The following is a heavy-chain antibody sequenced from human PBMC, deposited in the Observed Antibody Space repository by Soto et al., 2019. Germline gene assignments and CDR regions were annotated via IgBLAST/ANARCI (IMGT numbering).Heavy chain of an antibody. V-gene: IGHV3-30-3*01. CDR1: GFTFSSYA. J-gene: IGHJ4*02. Sequence: GGSLRLSSTASGFTFSSYARHWVRQAPGKGLEWVAVISYDGSNKYYADSVKGRFTISRDNSKNTLYLQMNSLRAEDTAVYYCARAPAVGVWLLYAHFDYWGQGTLVTVSS. CDR2: ISYDGSNK. CDR3: ARAPAVGVWLLYAHFDY. D-gene: IGHD3-3*01.